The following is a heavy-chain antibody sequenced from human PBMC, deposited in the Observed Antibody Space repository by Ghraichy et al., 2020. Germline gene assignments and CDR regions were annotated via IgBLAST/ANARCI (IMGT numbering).Heavy chain of an antibody. CDR2: IKEDGSEK. V-gene: IGHV3-7*01. D-gene: IGHD3-10*01. J-gene: IGHJ5*02. CDR1: GFTFSNYW. CDR3: ASWDYYGSGAFDP. Sequence: GGSPRLSCAASGFTFSNYWMSWVRQAPGKGLEWVANIKEDGSEKYYVDSVKGRFTISRDNAKKSLYLKMNSLRAEDTAIYYCASWDYYGSGAFDPWGQGTLVTVSS.